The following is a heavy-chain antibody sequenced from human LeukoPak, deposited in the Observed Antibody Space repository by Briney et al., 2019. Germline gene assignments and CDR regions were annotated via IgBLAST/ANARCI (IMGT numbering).Heavy chain of an antibody. V-gene: IGHV4-39*07. CDR3: AVMVRGVRWSSEPDY. CDR2: IYYSGST. Sequence: PSQTLSLTCTVSGGSISSGSYYWGWIRQPPGKGLEWIGSIYYSGSTYYNPSLKSRVTISVDTSKNQFSLKLSSVTAADTAVYYCAVMVRGVRWSSEPDYWGQGTLVTVSS. CDR1: GGSISSGSYY. J-gene: IGHJ4*02. D-gene: IGHD3-10*01.